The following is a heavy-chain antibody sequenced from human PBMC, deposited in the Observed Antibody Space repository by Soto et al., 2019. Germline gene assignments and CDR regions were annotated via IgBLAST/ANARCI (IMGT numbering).Heavy chain of an antibody. CDR2: MSYDETKK. Sequence: QVQLVESGGGVVQPGGSLRLSCATSGFSLSSYAMRWVRQAPGKGLEWVALMSYDETKKYYADSVKGRFTISRDTSKNTLFLQMNNLRVEDTAVYYCAKDRRDGDFMHILVVDFWGQGALVTVSS. D-gene: IGHD2-15*01. V-gene: IGHV3-30*18. CDR3: AKDRRDGDFMHILVVDF. J-gene: IGHJ4*02. CDR1: GFSLSSYA.